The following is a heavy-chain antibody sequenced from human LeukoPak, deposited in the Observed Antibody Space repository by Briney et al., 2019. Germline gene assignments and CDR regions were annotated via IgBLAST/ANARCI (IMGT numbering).Heavy chain of an antibody. V-gene: IGHV3-21*01. J-gene: IGHJ4*02. CDR1: GFTFSSYS. Sequence: PGGSLRLSCAASGFTFSSYSMNWVRQAPGKGLEWVSSISGSSSYIYYADSVKGRFTISRDDAKTSLYLQMNSLRAEDTAVYCCARNSGTYYPFSYWGQGTLVTVSS. CDR3: ARNSGTYYPFSY. CDR2: ISGSSSYI. D-gene: IGHD1-26*01.